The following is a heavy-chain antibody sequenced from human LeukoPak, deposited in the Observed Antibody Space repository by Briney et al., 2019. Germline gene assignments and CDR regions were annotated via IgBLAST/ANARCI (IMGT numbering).Heavy chain of an antibody. D-gene: IGHD3-3*01. J-gene: IGHJ5*02. Sequence: ASVKVSCKASGYTFTSYSISWVRQAPGQGLEWMGWISAYNGNTNYAQKLQGRVTMTTDPSTSTAYMELRSLRSDDTAVYCCAIVSFWSGYPMYNWFDPWGQGALVTVSS. CDR1: GYTFTSYS. V-gene: IGHV1-18*01. CDR3: AIVSFWSGYPMYNWFDP. CDR2: ISAYNGNT.